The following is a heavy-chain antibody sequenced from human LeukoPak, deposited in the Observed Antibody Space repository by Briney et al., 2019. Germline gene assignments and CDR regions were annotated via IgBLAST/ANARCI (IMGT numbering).Heavy chain of an antibody. CDR2: ISSSSSYI. J-gene: IGHJ4*02. D-gene: IGHD3-16*02. CDR3: ARGPMITFGGVIVSFDY. Sequence: PGGSLRLSCAASGFTFSSYSMNWVRQAPGKGLEWVSSISSSSSYIYYADSVKGRFTISRDNAKNSLYLQMSSLRAEDTAVYYCARGPMITFGGVIVSFDYWGQGTLVTVSS. CDR1: GFTFSSYS. V-gene: IGHV3-21*01.